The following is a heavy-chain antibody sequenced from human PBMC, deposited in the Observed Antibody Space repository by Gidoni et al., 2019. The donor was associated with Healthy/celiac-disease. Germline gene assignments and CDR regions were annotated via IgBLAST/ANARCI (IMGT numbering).Heavy chain of an antibody. CDR3: ARDEGYYGSGSYEGNPFDY. J-gene: IGHJ4*02. D-gene: IGHD3-10*01. CDR2: MSSSSSYI. Sequence: EVQLVESGGGLVKPGGSLRLLCAAAVFTFVSYSMNWVRQAPGKGLEWVSSMSSSSSYIYYADSVKGRFTISRDNAKNSLYLQMNSLRAEDTAVYYCARDEGYYGSGSYEGNPFDYWGQGTLVTVSS. CDR1: VFTFVSYS. V-gene: IGHV3-21*01.